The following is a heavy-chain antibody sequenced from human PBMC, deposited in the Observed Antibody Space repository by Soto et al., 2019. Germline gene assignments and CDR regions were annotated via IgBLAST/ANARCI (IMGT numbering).Heavy chain of an antibody. CDR2: ISGSGGST. Sequence: PGGSLRLSCAASGFTFSSYAMSWVRQAPGKGLEWVSAISGSGGSTYYADSVKGRFTISRDNSKNTLYLQMNSLRAEDTAVYYCAKENSSPVNYYDSTGEYDYWGQGTLVTVSS. CDR3: AKENSSPVNYYDSTGEYDY. CDR1: GFTFSSYA. V-gene: IGHV3-23*01. J-gene: IGHJ4*02. D-gene: IGHD3-22*01.